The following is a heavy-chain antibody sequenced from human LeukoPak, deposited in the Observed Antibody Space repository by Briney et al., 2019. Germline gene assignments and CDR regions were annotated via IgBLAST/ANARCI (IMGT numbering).Heavy chain of an antibody. V-gene: IGHV1-2*02. D-gene: IGHD3-9*01. J-gene: IGHJ4*02. CDR2: INPNSGGT. CDR1: GYTFTGYY. CDR3: ARNYDILTGYYDY. Sequence: ASVKVSCKASGYTFTGYYMHWVRQAPGQGLEWMGWINPNSGGTNYAQKFQGRVTMTRDTSISTAYMELSRLRSDDTAVYYCARNYDILTGYYDYWGQGTLVTVPS.